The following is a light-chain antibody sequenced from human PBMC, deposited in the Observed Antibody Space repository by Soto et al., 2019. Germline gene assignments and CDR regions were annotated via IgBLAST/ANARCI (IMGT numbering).Light chain of an antibody. V-gene: IGKV3-15*01. Sequence: EIVXTQSPATLSVSLGDRATLSCRASQSVXTXLAWYQQKPGQAPRLLIYGASTRATGIPARFSGSGSETDFTLTISSLQSEDFAVYYCQQYDSWPPSYTFGQGTKLEIK. CDR3: QQYDSWPPSYT. CDR2: GAS. J-gene: IGKJ2*01. CDR1: QSVXTX.